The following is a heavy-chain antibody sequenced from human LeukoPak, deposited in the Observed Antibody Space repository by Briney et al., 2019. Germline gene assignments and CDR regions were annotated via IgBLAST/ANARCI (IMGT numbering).Heavy chain of an antibody. J-gene: IGHJ3*02. CDR2: ISGSSGYI. Sequence: GGSLRLSCAASGFTFSSHTLNWVRQAPGKGLEWVSSISGSSGYIYYPGSVKGRFTISRDNAKNSLYLQMNSLRAEDTAVYYCAREYRDYDFWSGYYIFPGAFDIWGQGAMVTVSS. D-gene: IGHD3-3*01. CDR3: AREYRDYDFWSGYYIFPGAFDI. V-gene: IGHV3-21*01. CDR1: GFTFSSHT.